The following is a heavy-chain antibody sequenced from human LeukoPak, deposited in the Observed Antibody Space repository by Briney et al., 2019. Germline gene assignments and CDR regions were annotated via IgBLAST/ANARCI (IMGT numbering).Heavy chain of an antibody. J-gene: IGHJ4*02. CDR3: AIVGATGSFDY. CDR2: INHSGST. CDR1: GGSISSTSYY. D-gene: IGHD1-26*01. Sequence: SETLSLTCTVSGGSISSTSYYWGWIRQPPGKGLEWIGEINHSGSTNYNPSLKSRVTISVDTSNNHFSLKLSSVTAADTAVYYCAIVGATGSFDYWGQGTLVTVSS. V-gene: IGHV4-39*02.